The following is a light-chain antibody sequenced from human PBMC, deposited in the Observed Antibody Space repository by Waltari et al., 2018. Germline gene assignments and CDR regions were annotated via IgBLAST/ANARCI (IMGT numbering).Light chain of an antibody. J-gene: IGLJ2*01. CDR3: QSDDNRLSGVI. CDR2: GQH. V-gene: IGLV1-40*01. Sequence: PGTAPPLLTYGQHNRPLGVPDRCSGSKTVTSASRAITGLQAGDEADYYCQSDDNRLSGVIFGGGTRLTVL.